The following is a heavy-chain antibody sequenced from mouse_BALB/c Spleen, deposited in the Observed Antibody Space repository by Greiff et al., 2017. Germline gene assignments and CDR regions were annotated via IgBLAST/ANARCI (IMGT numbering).Heavy chain of an antibody. Sequence: EVQLVESGGGLVQPGGSLKLSCAASGFTFSSYGMSWVRQTPDKRLELVATINSNGGSTYYPDSVKGRFTISRDNAKNTLYLQMSSLKSEDTAMYYCASYPPITTVVNYAMDYWGQGTSVTVSS. J-gene: IGHJ4*01. CDR2: INSNGGST. CDR1: GFTFSSYG. D-gene: IGHD1-1*01. V-gene: IGHV5-6-3*01. CDR3: ASYPPITTVVNYAMDY.